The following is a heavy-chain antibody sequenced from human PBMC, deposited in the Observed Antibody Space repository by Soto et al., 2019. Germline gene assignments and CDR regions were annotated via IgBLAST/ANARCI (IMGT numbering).Heavy chain of an antibody. CDR3: AKSVTGTVTVDY. D-gene: IGHD4-17*01. Sequence: EVQLLESGGGLVQPGGSLRLSCAASGFTFSSYVMTWVRQAPGKGLEWVSGISGSGGSTYYADSVKGRFTISRDNSKNTLYLQMNSLRAEDTAVYYCAKSVTGTVTVDYWGQGTLVTVSS. J-gene: IGHJ4*02. V-gene: IGHV3-23*01. CDR2: ISGSGGST. CDR1: GFTFSSYV.